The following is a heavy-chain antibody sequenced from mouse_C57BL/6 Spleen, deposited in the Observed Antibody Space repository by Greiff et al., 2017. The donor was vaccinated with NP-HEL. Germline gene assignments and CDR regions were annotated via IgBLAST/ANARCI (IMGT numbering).Heavy chain of an antibody. V-gene: IGHV6-3*01. J-gene: IGHJ1*03. CDR2: IRLKSDNYAT. Sequence: EVKLMESGGGLVQPGGSMKLSCVASGFTFSNYWMNWVRQSPEKGLEWVAQIRLKSDNYATHYAESVKGRFTISRDDSKSSVYLQMNNLRAEDTGIYYCRTTMVTTRWYFDVWGTGTTVTVSS. CDR3: RTTMVTTRWYFDV. CDR1: GFTFSNYW. D-gene: IGHD2-2*01.